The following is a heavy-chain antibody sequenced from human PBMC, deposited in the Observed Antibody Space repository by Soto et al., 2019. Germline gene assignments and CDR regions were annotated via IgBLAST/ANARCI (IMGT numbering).Heavy chain of an antibody. V-gene: IGHV4-39*01. D-gene: IGHD3-22*01. CDR1: GGSISNSDCY. CDR3: ERHSIWLLLSDY. J-gene: IGHJ4*02. CDR2: IHDTGNT. Sequence: SETLSLTCSVTGGSISNSDCYWGWIRQPPGKGLEWIGSIHDTGNTYYNPSLKSRVTISVDTSKNQFSLKLDSVTAADTAVYFCERHSIWLLLSDYWGQGSLVTVS.